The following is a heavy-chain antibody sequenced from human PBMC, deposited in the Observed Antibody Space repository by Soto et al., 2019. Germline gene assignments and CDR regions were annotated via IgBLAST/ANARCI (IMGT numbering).Heavy chain of an antibody. J-gene: IGHJ6*02. CDR1: GFTFSDYY. D-gene: IGHD6-13*01. CDR2: IKQDGSEK. Sequence: PGGSLRLSCAASGFTFSDYYMSWVRQAPGKGLEWVANIKQDGSEKYYVDSVKGRFTISRDNAKNSLYLQMNSLRAEDTAVYYCARDRIAAAGTRKYYYYYGMDVWGQGTTVTVSS. CDR3: ARDRIAAAGTRKYYYYYGMDV. V-gene: IGHV3-7*03.